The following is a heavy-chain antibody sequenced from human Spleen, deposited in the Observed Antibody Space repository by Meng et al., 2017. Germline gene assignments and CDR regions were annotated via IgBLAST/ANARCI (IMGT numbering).Heavy chain of an antibody. Sequence: SVKVSCKPSGYNFPDYWLHWVRRAPGQGLEWMGGINAVLGTTNYAQKFQDRVTITSDESTSTVYMELTRLTSEHTAVYFCARKAGNCISTTCYSLDYWGQGTLVTVSS. D-gene: IGHD2-2*01. CDR2: INAVLGTT. CDR1: GYNFPDYW. CDR3: ARKAGNCISTTCYSLDY. J-gene: IGHJ4*02. V-gene: IGHV1-69*13.